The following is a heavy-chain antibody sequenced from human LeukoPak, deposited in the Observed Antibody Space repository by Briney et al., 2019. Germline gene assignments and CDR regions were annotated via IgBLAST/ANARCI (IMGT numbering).Heavy chain of an antibody. CDR2: NYPGGSDN. D-gene: IGHD1-26*01. V-gene: IGHV5-51*03. CDR1: GYSFTSYW. Sequence: PGESLKISSKGAGYSFTSYWIGWVRQRPGQGLGWGGSNYPGGSDNRYSTFFQGQVTISADNSISTAYLQWSSLKASDTAMYYCARVNSGSYWVGAFDIWGQGTMLTVSS. CDR3: ARVNSGSYWVGAFDI. J-gene: IGHJ3*02.